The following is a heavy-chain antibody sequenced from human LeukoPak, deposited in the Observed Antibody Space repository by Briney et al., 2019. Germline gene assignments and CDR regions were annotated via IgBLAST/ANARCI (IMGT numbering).Heavy chain of an antibody. Sequence: PGGSLRLSCAASGFTFSSYSMNWVRQAPGKGLEWVSSISSSSSYIYYADSVKGRFTISRDNAKNSLYLQMNSLRAEDTAVYYCARDRTISGYSYGSGELDYWGQGTLVTVSS. CDR2: ISSSSSYI. CDR1: GFTFSSYS. J-gene: IGHJ4*02. V-gene: IGHV3-21*01. D-gene: IGHD5-18*01. CDR3: ARDRTISGYSYGSGELDY.